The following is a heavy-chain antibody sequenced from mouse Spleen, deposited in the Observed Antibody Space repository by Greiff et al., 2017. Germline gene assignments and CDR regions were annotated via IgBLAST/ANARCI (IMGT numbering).Heavy chain of an antibody. CDR1: GFSLTSYG. D-gene: IGHD1-1*01. J-gene: IGHJ3*01. CDR2: IWSGGST. V-gene: IGHV2-2*01. CDR3: ARASDSSPFAY. Sequence: VQLQQSGPGLVQPSQSLSITCTVSGFSLTSYGVHWVRQSPGKGLEWLGVIWSGGSTDYNAAFISRLSISKDNSKSQVFFKMNSLQADDTAIYYCARASDSSPFAYWGQGTLVTVSA.